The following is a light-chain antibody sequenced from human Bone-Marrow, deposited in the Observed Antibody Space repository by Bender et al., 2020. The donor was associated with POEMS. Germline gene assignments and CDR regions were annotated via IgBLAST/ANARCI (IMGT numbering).Light chain of an antibody. V-gene: IGLV2-18*02. CDR2: DVS. CDR3: SSYTGSSTL. CDR1: SSDVGSYNR. J-gene: IGLJ2*01. Sequence: QSALTQPPSVSGSPGQSVTISCTGTSSDVGSYNRVSWYQQPPGTAPKLMIYDVSYRPSGVPDRFSGSKSGNTASLTISGLRADDGTDYYCSSYTGSSTLFGGGTKLTVL.